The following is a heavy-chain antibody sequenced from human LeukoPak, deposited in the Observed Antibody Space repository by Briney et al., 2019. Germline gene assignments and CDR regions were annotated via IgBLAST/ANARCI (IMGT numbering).Heavy chain of an antibody. J-gene: IGHJ4*02. CDR3: AKSWGYDILTGYSYFDC. CDR2: INLDGGST. V-gene: IGHV3-20*04. CDR1: GFTFEDYG. Sequence: RPGGSLRLSCAASGFTFEDYGISWVRQAPRKGGEWVSGINLDGGSTGYGDSVKGPFTISSDNAKNTLYMQMTSLRAEDMALYYGAKSWGYDILTGYSYFDCWGQGAMVTVSS. D-gene: IGHD3-9*01.